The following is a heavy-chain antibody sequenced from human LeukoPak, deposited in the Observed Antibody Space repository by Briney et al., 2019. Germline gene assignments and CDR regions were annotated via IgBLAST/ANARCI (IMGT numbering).Heavy chain of an antibody. Sequence: GRSLRLSCAASGFTFSSYGMHWVRQAPGKGLEWVAVISYDGSNKYYADSVKGRFTISRDNSKNTLYLQMNSLRAEDTAVYYCARSVRSYGFYYYYYYMDVWGKGTTVTISS. CDR1: GFTFSSYG. V-gene: IGHV3-30*03. CDR3: ARSVRSYGFYYYYYYMDV. D-gene: IGHD5-18*01. CDR2: ISYDGSNK. J-gene: IGHJ6*03.